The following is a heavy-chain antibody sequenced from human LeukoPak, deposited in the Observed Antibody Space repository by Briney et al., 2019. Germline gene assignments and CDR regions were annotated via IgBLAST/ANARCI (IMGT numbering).Heavy chain of an antibody. V-gene: IGHV4-61*01. D-gene: IGHD6-13*01. CDR1: GGSVSSGSYY. CDR3: ARVSIAAASSFDY. CDR2: IYYSGST. Sequence: PSETLSLTCTVSGGSVSSGSYYWRWIRQPPGKGLEWIGYIYYSGSTNYNPSLKSRVTISVDTSKNQFSLKLSSVTAADTAVYYCARVSIAAASSFDYWGQGTLVTVSS. J-gene: IGHJ4*02.